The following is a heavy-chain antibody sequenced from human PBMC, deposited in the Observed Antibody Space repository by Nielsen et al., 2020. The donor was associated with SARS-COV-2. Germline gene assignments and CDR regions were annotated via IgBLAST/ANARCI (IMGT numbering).Heavy chain of an antibody. CDR3: ARTGIAVAGINFDY. J-gene: IGHJ4*02. D-gene: IGHD6-19*01. V-gene: IGHV1-2*06. Sequence: ASVKVSCKASGYTFTGYYIHWVRQAPGQGLEWMGRNNPDNGRANYVEKFQGRVTMTRDTSISTAYMELSRLRSDDTAVYYCARTGIAVAGINFDYWGQGTLVTVSS. CDR1: GYTFTGYY. CDR2: NNPDNGRA.